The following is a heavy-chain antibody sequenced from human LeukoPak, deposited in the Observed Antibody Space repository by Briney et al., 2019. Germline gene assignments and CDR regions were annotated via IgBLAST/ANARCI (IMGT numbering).Heavy chain of an antibody. D-gene: IGHD6-13*01. Sequence: PGGSLRLSCAASGFTFSSYAMHWVRQAPGKWLEWVAVISYDGSNKYYADSVKGRFTISRDNSKNTLYLQMNSLRAEDTAVYYCARDRRYSRSIELYYYYYGMDVWGQGTTVTVSS. V-gene: IGHV3-30*04. CDR2: ISYDGSNK. CDR3: ARDRRYSRSIELYYYYYGMDV. J-gene: IGHJ6*02. CDR1: GFTFSSYA.